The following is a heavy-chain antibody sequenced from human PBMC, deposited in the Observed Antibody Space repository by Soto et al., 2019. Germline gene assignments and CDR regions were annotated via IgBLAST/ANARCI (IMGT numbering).Heavy chain of an antibody. CDR1: GFTFSSYA. V-gene: IGHV3-23*01. J-gene: IGHJ2*01. CDR2: ITRSGDYT. D-gene: IGHD1-26*01. CDR3: AKVGSYHEQYDHWYFDL. Sequence: EVQLLESGGGLVQPGGSLRLSCAASGFTFSSYAMTWVRQAPGKGLEWVSAITRSGDYTHYVDSVKGRFTISRDNSKNTLYLQMNSLRAVDTAVYYWAKVGSYHEQYDHWYFDLWGRGTLVTVFS.